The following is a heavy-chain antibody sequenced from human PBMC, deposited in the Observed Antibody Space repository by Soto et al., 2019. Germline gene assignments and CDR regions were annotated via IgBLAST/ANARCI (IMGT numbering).Heavy chain of an antibody. D-gene: IGHD2-21*01. CDR3: VRAPGDGTFD. J-gene: IGHJ4*02. V-gene: IGHV3-74*01. CDR1: GFAIRDYW. CDR2: IENDGRT. Sequence: EEQLVESGGGSVQPGGSLTLSCAASGFAIRDYWMNWVRQAPGKGLVWVSRIENDGRTVFADSVKGRFTISRDDAKNTLYLQMNSLRAEDSAVYYCVRAPGDGTFDWGQGTLVTVSS.